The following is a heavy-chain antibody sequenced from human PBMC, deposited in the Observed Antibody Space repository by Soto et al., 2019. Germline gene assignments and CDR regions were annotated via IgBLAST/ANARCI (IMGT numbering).Heavy chain of an antibody. CDR2: INPNSGGT. CDR1: GYTFTGYY. CDR3: ARDCSSTSCYAAFDY. V-gene: IGHV1-2*02. J-gene: IGHJ4*02. Sequence: ASVKVSCKASGYTFTGYYMHWVRQAPGQGLEWMGWINPNSGGTNYAQKFQGRVTMTRDTSISTAYMELSRLRSDDTAVYYCARDCSSTSCYAAFDYWGQGTLVTVSS. D-gene: IGHD2-2*01.